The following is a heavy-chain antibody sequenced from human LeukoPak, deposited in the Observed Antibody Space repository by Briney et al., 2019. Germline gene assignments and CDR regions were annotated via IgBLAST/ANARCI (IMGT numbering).Heavy chain of an antibody. CDR1: GFTFSNYP. CDR2: ISGSGGNT. J-gene: IGHJ4*02. CDR3: AKGFYASGSSLSALIY. V-gene: IGHV3-23*01. D-gene: IGHD3-10*01. Sequence: TGGSLRLSCAASGFTFSNYPMPWVRQAPGNGLEWVSGISGSGGNTYYADSVKGRFTISRDNSRDTLSLQMNSLRAEDTALYYCAKGFYASGSSLSALIYYGQGTLVTVSS.